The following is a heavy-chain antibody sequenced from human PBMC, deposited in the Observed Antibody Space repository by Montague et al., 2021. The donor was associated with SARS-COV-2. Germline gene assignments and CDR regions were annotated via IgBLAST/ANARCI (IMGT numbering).Heavy chain of an antibody. CDR3: ARRGLGYCSGSSCPYAFDI. Sequence: SETLSLTCTVSGGSISNYYWCWIRQPPGKGLEWIGYVYYSGTTXXXPSXXXRVPISVDTSTNQYSLKLSSVTAAATAVSYCARRGLGYCSGSSCPYAFDIWGQGTMVTVSS. V-gene: IGHV4-59*01. CDR1: GGSISNYY. CDR2: VYYSGTT. J-gene: IGHJ3*02. D-gene: IGHD2-15*01.